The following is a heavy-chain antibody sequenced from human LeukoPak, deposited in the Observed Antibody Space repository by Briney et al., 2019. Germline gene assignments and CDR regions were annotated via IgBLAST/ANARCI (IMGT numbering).Heavy chain of an antibody. CDR1: GFTFSSYW. Sequence: SGESLRLPCAASGFTFSSYWMSWVRQAPGKGLEWVANIKQDGSEKYYVDSVKGRFTISRDNAKNSLYLQMNSLRAEDTAVYYCARETHTWNQLPLDYGGQGTLVTVSS. D-gene: IGHD1-20*01. V-gene: IGHV3-7*01. J-gene: IGHJ4*02. CDR3: ARETHTWNQLPLDY. CDR2: IKQDGSEK.